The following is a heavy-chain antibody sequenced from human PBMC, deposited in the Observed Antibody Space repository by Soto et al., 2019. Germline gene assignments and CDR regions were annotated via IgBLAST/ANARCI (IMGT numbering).Heavy chain of an antibody. D-gene: IGHD3-22*01. CDR1: GFTFSSYA. Sequence: GESLKISCAASGFTFSSYAMSWVRQAPGKGLEWVSAISGSGGSTYYADSVKGRFTISRDNSKNTLYLQMNSLRAEDTAVYYCAKEGLNTMIVVVINYFDYWGQGTLVTVSS. V-gene: IGHV3-23*01. CDR3: AKEGLNTMIVVVINYFDY. J-gene: IGHJ4*02. CDR2: ISGSGGST.